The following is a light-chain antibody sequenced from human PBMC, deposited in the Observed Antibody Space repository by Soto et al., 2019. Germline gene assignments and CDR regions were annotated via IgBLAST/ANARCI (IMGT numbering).Light chain of an antibody. CDR3: SSYTSISPLVL. CDR1: GSDIGGYNY. Sequence: QSVLTQPASVSGSPGQSITISCTGAGSDIGGYNYVSWYQQHPGQAPKLIIYDVSDRPSGVSNRFSGSKSGNTASLTISGLQADDEADYYCSSYTSISPLVLFGGGTKLTVL. J-gene: IGLJ2*01. CDR2: DVS. V-gene: IGLV2-14*03.